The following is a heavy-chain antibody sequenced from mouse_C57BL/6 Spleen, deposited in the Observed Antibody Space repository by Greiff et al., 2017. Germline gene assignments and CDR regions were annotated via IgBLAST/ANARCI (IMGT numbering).Heavy chain of an antibody. CDR1: GFTFSDYG. CDR2: ISNLAYSI. V-gene: IGHV5-15*01. J-gene: IGHJ4*01. Sequence: EVQLVESGGGLVQPGGSLKLSCAASGFTFSDYGMAWVRQAPRKGPEWVAFISNLAYSIYYADTVTGRFTISRENAKNTLYLEMSSLRSEDTAMYYCARHGSSVYYYAMDDWGQGTSVTVSS. CDR3: ARHGSSVYYYAMDD. D-gene: IGHD1-1*01.